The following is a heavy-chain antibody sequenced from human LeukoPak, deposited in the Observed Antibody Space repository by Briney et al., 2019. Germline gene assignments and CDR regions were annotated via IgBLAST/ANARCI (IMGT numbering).Heavy chain of an antibody. J-gene: IGHJ4*02. CDR1: GGSVSSGTYY. D-gene: IGHD4-17*01. CDR3: ARNYGDSLYYFDY. CDR2: IYYSGST. V-gene: IGHV4-61*01. Sequence: SETLSLTCTVSGGSVSSGTYYWSWIRQPPGKGLEGIGHIYYSGSTNYSPSLKSRVTISADTSKNQFSLKLTSVTVADTAVYYCARNYGDSLYYFDYWGQGTLVTVSS.